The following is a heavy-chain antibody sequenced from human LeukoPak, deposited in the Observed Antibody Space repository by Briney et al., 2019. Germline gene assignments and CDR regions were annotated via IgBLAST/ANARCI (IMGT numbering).Heavy chain of an antibody. CDR3: ARAYLNDYSNYFDY. D-gene: IGHD4-11*01. J-gene: IGHJ4*02. Sequence: GIXWVRQAPGQGLEGMGWISAYNGNTNYAQKLQGRVTMTTDTSTSTAYMELRSLRSDDTAVYYCARAYLNDYSNYFDYWGQGTLVTVSS. CDR2: ISAYNGNT. V-gene: IGHV1-18*01. CDR1: G.